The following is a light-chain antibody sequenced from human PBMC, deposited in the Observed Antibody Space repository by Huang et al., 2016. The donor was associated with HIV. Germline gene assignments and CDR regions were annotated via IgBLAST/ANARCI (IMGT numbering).Light chain of an antibody. J-gene: IGKJ2*01. CDR3: MQTLRAPFT. V-gene: IGKV2-28*01. CDR2: LAS. CDR1: QTLLHGSAYNY. Sequence: DIVVTQSPLSPPVTPGEPAAISCRSSQTLLHGSAYNYLDWYLQKPGQSPQLLLCLASNRYPGVPDRFSGSVSGTDFRLKNSKVEPDDVGGYYCMQTLRAPFTFGQGTRVEIK.